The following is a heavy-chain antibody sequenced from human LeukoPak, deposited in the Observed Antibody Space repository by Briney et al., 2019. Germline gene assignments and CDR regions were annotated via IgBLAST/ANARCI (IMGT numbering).Heavy chain of an antibody. Sequence: GGSLRLSCAASGLPFSSYAMSWVRQSPGKGREWVSAISGSGGSTYYADSVKGRFTISRDNSKNTLYLQMNSLIAEDTAVYYCAKDLTAVDTAMVTGAPWGQGTLVTVSS. CDR2: ISGSGGST. CDR1: GLPFSSYA. CDR3: AKDLTAVDTAMVTGAP. V-gene: IGHV3-23*01. D-gene: IGHD5-18*01. J-gene: IGHJ5*02.